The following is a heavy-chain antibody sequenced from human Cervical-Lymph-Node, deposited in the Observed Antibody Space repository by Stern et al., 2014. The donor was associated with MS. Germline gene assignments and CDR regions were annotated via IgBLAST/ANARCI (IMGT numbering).Heavy chain of an antibody. D-gene: IGHD6-13*01. CDR3: SGSNWYFFDY. CDR2: INTDGSSP. V-gene: IGHV3-74*01. Sequence: EVQLVESGGGLVQPGGSLRLSCAASGFTFASYSMHWVRHVPGKGLVWVSRINTDGSSPRYADSVKGRFTISRDNAKNMLYLEMNSLRAEDTAVYYCSGSNWYFFDYWGQGTLVTVSS. CDR1: GFTFASYS. J-gene: IGHJ4*02.